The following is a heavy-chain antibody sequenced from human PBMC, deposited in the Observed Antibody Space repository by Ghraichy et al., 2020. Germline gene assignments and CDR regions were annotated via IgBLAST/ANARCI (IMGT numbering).Heavy chain of an antibody. CDR3: VKDGYSYCGADCYSDY. V-gene: IGHV3-23*01. Sequence: GKSLNISCAASGFTFSSYAMSWVCQAPGKGLEWVSTISDNGGRTWFADSVKGRFTISRDNSKNTLYLQMNSLRGEDTAVYHCVKDGYSYCGADCYSDYWGQGTLVTVSS. D-gene: IGHD2-21*02. CDR1: GFTFSSYA. CDR2: ISDNGGRT. J-gene: IGHJ4*02.